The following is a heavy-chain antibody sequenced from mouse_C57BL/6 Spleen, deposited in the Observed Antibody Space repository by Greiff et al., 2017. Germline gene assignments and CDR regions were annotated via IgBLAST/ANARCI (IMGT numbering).Heavy chain of an antibody. D-gene: IGHD1-1*01. CDR3: ARWNEYYGSGYFDV. CDR2: IYPGDGDT. CDR1: GYAFSSSW. Sequence: QVQLKESGPELVKPGASVKISCKASGYAFSSSWMNWVKQRPGKGLEWIGRIYPGDGDTNYNGKFKGKATLTADKSSSTAYMQLSSLTSEDSAVYFCARWNEYYGSGYFDVWGTGTTVTVSS. J-gene: IGHJ1*03. V-gene: IGHV1-82*01.